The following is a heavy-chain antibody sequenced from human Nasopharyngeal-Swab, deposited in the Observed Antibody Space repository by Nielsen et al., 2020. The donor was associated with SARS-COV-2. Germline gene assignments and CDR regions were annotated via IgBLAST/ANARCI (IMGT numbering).Heavy chain of an antibody. J-gene: IGHJ6*02. D-gene: IGHD6-13*01. CDR2: SYTSGST. Sequence: WIRQPPGQGLEWIGRSYTSGSTNYNPSLKSRVTMSVDTSKNQFSLKLSSVTAADTAVYYCARDEPSSWSNAYYYYYGMDVWGQGTTVTVSS. V-gene: IGHV4-4*07. CDR3: ARDEPSSWSNAYYYYYGMDV.